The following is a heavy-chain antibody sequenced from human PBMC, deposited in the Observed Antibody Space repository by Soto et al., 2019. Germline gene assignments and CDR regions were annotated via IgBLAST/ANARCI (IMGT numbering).Heavy chain of an antibody. CDR2: IYPGDSQT. V-gene: IGHV5-51*01. J-gene: IGHJ5*01. Sequence: GESLKISCTGSGYMFTNYWIGWVRQMPGTGLEWMGLIYPGDSQTRYSPSFQGQVIISVDKSIRTAYLQWSSLKASDTARYYCATTATNWFESWGQGTLVTVSS. CDR3: ATTATNWFES. CDR1: GYMFTNYW. D-gene: IGHD4-17*01.